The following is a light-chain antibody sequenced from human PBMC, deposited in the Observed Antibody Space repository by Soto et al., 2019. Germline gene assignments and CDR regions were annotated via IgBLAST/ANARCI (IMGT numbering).Light chain of an antibody. CDR2: KAS. Sequence: DILMTQSPSSLSASVGDRVTITCRASQTIGTSLAWYQQKPGKAPKLLIYKASSSESGVPSRFSGSGSGTEFTLTISSLQPDDFATYYCQEYNAYSVTFGGGTKVEI. CDR1: QTIGTS. CDR3: QEYNAYSVT. J-gene: IGKJ4*01. V-gene: IGKV1-5*03.